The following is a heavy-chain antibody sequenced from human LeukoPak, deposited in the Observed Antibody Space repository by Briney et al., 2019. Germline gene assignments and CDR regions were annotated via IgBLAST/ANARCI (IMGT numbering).Heavy chain of an antibody. D-gene: IGHD2-2*01. CDR3: AREPGYCSSTSCYANWFDP. Sequence: GASVKVSCKASGYTFTSYGISWVRQAPGQGLEWMGWISAYNGNTNYAQKLQGRVTVTTDTSTSTAYMELRSLRSDDTAVYYCAREPGYCSSTSCYANWFDPWGQGTLVTVSS. V-gene: IGHV1-18*01. CDR2: ISAYNGNT. J-gene: IGHJ5*02. CDR1: GYTFTSYG.